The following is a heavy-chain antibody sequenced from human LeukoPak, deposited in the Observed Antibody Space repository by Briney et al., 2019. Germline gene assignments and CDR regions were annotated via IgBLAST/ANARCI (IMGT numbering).Heavy chain of an antibody. CDR1: GYTFTSYD. CDR3: ARVGSYYDFWSGLDNWFDP. D-gene: IGHD3-3*01. V-gene: IGHV1-8*01. J-gene: IGHJ5*02. CDR2: MNPNSGNT. Sequence: ASVKVSCKASGYTFTSYDINWVRQATGQGLEWMGWMNPNSGNTGYAQKFQGRVTMTRNTSISTAYMELSSLRSEDTAVYYCARVGSYYDFWSGLDNWFDPWGQGTLVTVSS.